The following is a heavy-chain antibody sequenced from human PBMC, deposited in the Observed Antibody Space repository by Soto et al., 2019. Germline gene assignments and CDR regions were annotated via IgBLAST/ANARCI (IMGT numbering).Heavy chain of an antibody. CDR3: AIIRHVAVAH. J-gene: IGHJ4*02. CDR1: GYTFTSYY. Sequence: QVQLVQSGAEVKKPGASVKVSCKASGYTFTSYYMHWVRQAPGQGLEWMGIINPSGGSTSYAQKFQGRVIMTRDTSTSTVYMELSSLRSEETAVCYFAIIRHVAVAHWGQGTLVTVSS. CDR2: INPSGGST. D-gene: IGHD6-19*01. V-gene: IGHV1-46*01.